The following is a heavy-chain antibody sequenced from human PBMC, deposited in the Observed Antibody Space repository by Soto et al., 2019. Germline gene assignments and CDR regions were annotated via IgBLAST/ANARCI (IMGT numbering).Heavy chain of an antibody. J-gene: IGHJ3*02. Sequence: ASVKVSCKASGYTFTSYYMHWVRQAPGQGLEWMGIINPAGGSTNYAQKFQGRVTMTRDTSTSTVYMQLSSLRSEDTAVYYCARDIAYCGGDCYSAPHAFDIWGQGTMVTVSS. D-gene: IGHD2-21*02. V-gene: IGHV1-46*01. CDR1: GYTFTSYY. CDR3: ARDIAYCGGDCYSAPHAFDI. CDR2: INPAGGST.